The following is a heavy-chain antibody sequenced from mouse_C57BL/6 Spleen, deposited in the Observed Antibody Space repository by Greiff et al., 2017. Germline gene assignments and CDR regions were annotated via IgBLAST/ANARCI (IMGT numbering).Heavy chain of an antibody. Sequence: EVKLVESGGGLVQPKGSLKLSCAASGFSFNTYAMNWVRQAPGKGLEWVARIRSKSNNYATYYADSVKDRFTISRDDSESMLYLQMNNLKTEDTAMYYCVRQGAYYGSSSYYFDYWGQGTTLTVSS. D-gene: IGHD1-1*01. V-gene: IGHV10-1*01. CDR2: IRSKSNNYAT. J-gene: IGHJ2*01. CDR3: VRQGAYYGSSSYYFDY. CDR1: GFSFNTYA.